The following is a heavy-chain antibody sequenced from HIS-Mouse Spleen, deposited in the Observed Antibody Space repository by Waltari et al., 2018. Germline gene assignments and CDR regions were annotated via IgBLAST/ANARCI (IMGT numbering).Heavy chain of an antibody. V-gene: IGHV4-39*07. D-gene: IGHD6-13*01. Sequence: QLQLQESGPGLVKPSETLSLTCTVSGGSLSSSSHYWGWIRLPTGKGLEWMGSIYYSGSTYYNPSLKSRVTISVDTSKNQFSLKLSSVTAADTAVYYCAREIPYSSSWYDWYFDLWGRGTLVTVSS. CDR3: AREIPYSSSWYDWYFDL. CDR1: GGSLSSSSHY. CDR2: IYYSGST. J-gene: IGHJ2*01.